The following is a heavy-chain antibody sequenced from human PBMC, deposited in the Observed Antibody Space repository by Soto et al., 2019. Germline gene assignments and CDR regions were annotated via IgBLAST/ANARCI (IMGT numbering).Heavy chain of an antibody. V-gene: IGHV1-69*02. Sequence: QVQLVQSGAEVKKPGSSVKVSCKASGGTFSSYTISWVRQAPGQGLEWMGRIIPILGIANYAQKFQGRVXIXAXKSTSTAYMELSSLRSEDTAVYYCATPPGDYTTSDYWGQGTLVTVSS. D-gene: IGHD4-17*01. J-gene: IGHJ4*02. CDR2: IIPILGIA. CDR3: ATPPGDYTTSDY. CDR1: GGTFSSYT.